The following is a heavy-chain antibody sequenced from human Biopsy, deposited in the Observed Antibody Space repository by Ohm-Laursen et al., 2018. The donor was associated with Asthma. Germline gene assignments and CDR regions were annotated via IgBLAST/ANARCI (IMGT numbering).Heavy chain of an antibody. CDR2: VSSDGHNK. J-gene: IGHJ3*02. Sequence: SLRLSCAASGFVFSQCGMRWVRQGPGKGLEWVALVSSDGHNKYYEDSVKGRFAISRDNSRNRLYLQINSLTVEDSAVYFCARQSGQEYGDSIPFDTWGQGTKVAVSS. CDR3: ARQSGQEYGDSIPFDT. D-gene: IGHD3-22*01. CDR1: GFVFSQCG. V-gene: IGHV3-30*03.